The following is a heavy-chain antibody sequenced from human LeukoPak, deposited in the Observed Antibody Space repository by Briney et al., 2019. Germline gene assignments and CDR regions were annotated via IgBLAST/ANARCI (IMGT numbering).Heavy chain of an antibody. Sequence: EASVKVSCKASGGTFSSYAISWVRQAPGQGPEWMGGIIPIFGTANYAQKFQGRVTITADESTSTAYMELSSLTSEDTAVYYCARDLILGATTAFKNWGQGTLVTVSS. CDR1: GGTFSSYA. J-gene: IGHJ4*02. CDR3: ARDLILGATTAFKN. D-gene: IGHD1-26*01. V-gene: IGHV1-69*13. CDR2: IIPIFGTA.